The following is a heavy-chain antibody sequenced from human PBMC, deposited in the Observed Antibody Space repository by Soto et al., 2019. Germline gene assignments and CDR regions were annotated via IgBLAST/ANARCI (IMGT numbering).Heavy chain of an antibody. CDR3: TGSMTGTTAPFDY. J-gene: IGHJ4*02. CDR2: MRSNANSYAT. D-gene: IGHD1-7*01. V-gene: IGHV3-73*02. Sequence: EVQLVESGGGLVQPGGSLKLSCAASGFTFSGSAMHWVRQASGKGLEWVGRMRSNANSYATAYAASVTGRSTISSDDLKNTAYLEMNSMKTDDTAVYYCTGSMTGTTAPFDYWGQGTLVNVSS. CDR1: GFTFSGSA.